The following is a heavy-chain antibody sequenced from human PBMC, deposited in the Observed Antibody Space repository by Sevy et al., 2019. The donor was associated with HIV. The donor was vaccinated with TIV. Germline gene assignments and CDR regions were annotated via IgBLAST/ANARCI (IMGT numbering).Heavy chain of an antibody. V-gene: IGHV4-61*01. CDR3: ARVRKAARLIDY. CDR2: IYYSGST. D-gene: IGHD6-6*01. CDR1: GGSVSSGSYY. J-gene: IGHJ4*02. Sequence: SETLSLTCTVSGGSVSSGSYYWSWIRQPPGKGLEWIGYIYYSGSTNYNPSLKSRVTISVDTSKNQFSLKLSSVTAADRAVYYCARVRKAARLIDYWGQGTLVTVSS.